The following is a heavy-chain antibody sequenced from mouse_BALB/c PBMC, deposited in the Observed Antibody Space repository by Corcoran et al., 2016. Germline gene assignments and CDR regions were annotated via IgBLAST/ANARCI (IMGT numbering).Heavy chain of an antibody. CDR1: GYTFTDYN. Sequence: EVLLQQSGPALVKPGPSVKIPCKASGYTFTDYNMARVKQSHGKSLEWIGDINPNNGGTIYNQKFKGKATLTVDKSSSTAYMELRSLTSEDTAVYYCARRDPTVVYVDYWGQGTTLTVSA. D-gene: IGHD1-1*01. J-gene: IGHJ2*01. V-gene: IGHV1-18*01. CDR2: INPNNGGT. CDR3: ARRDPTVVYVDY.